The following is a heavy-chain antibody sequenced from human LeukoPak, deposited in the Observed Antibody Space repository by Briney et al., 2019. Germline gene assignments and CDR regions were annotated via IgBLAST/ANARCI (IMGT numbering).Heavy chain of an antibody. CDR3: AREHKKTAMVTSDGFDI. CDR1: GFTLSSFW. CDR2: LRRGGCDK. J-gene: IGHJ3*02. D-gene: IGHD2-2*01. Sequence: GGSVRLSCAASGFTLSSFWMIGVREAPGKGLEGVANLRRGGCDKNYVDRVEGRFTISRDNTKNSLYLHMSSLRVDDKAVYYCAREHKKTAMVTSDGFDIWGQGTMVTVSS. V-gene: IGHV3-7*01.